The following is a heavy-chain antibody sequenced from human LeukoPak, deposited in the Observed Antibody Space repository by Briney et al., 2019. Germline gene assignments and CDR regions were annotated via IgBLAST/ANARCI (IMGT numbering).Heavy chain of an antibody. CDR3: ASFGKGDSGYDY. Sequence: GGSLRLSCAASGFTFISYSMNWVRQAPGKGLEWVSSISSSSSYIYYADSVKGRFTISRDNAKNSLYLQMNSLRAEDTAVYYCASFGKGDSGYDYWGQGTLVTVSS. D-gene: IGHD5-12*01. J-gene: IGHJ4*02. CDR1: GFTFISYS. CDR2: ISSSSSYI. V-gene: IGHV3-21*01.